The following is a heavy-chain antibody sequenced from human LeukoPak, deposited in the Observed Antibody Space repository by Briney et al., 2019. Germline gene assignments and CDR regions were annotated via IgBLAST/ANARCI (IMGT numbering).Heavy chain of an antibody. Sequence: PGGSLRLSCVASGFTFSRYAMNWVRQTPGKGLEWVSSITSSGGGTYYADSVRGRFTISRDNSKNTLYLQMKSLRVEDTAIYYCARAPLGMGFDSWGQGTLVTVSS. CDR3: ARAPLGMGFDS. CDR1: GFTFSRYA. CDR2: ITSSGGGT. D-gene: IGHD3-3*01. V-gene: IGHV3-23*01. J-gene: IGHJ5*01.